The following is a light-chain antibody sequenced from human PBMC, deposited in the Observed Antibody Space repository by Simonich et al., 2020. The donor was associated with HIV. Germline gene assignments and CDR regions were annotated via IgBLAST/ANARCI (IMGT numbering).Light chain of an antibody. Sequence: QSALTQPASVSGSPGQAITIYCTGTSSDVGNYNYVSWYQQHPGKAPKIMIYDVSNRPSGVSNRFSGSKSGNTASLTISGLQAEDEADYYCCSYTSSSTLVFGGGTKLTVL. J-gene: IGLJ2*01. CDR2: DVS. CDR1: SSDVGNYNY. V-gene: IGLV2-14*03. CDR3: CSYTSSSTLV.